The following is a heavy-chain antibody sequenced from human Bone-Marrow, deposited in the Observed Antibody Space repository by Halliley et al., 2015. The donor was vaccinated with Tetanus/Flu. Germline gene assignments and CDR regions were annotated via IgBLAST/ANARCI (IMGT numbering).Heavy chain of an antibody. D-gene: IGHD3-3*01. CDR3: ARDGSQEDFWSGLFHYYYGMDV. CDR1: GFTFSRYW. Sequence: CAASGFTFSRYWMSWVRQPPGKGLEWVANIKQDGSEKYYVDSVEGRFTISRDNAKNSVYLEMNSLRAEDTAVYYCARDGSQEDFWSGLFHYYYGMDVWGQGTTVTVSS. J-gene: IGHJ6*02. CDR2: IKQDGSEK. V-gene: IGHV3-7*03.